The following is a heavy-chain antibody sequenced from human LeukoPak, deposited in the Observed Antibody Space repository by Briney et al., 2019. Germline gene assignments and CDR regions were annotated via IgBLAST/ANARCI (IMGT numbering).Heavy chain of an antibody. J-gene: IGHJ6*02. Sequence: SQTLSLTCTDSGASISSGGYYWSWIRQHPGKGLEWIGCIYYSGSTYYNPSLKSRVTISVDTSKNQFSLKLSSVTAADTAVYYCARVGDYYYYGMDVWGQGTTVTVSS. V-gene: IGHV4-31*03. CDR1: GASISSGGYY. CDR2: IYYSGST. CDR3: ARVGDYYYYGMDV.